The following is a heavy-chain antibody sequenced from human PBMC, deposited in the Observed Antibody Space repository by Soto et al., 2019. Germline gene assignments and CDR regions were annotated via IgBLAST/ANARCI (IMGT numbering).Heavy chain of an antibody. CDR1: GFTFTDYH. J-gene: IGHJ4*02. CDR3: ARSLRATSPLTL. Sequence: LRLSCEASGFTFTDYHMSWRRQAPGKGLEWVALISETGSHTAYAESVKGRFTISRDNARPSVFLQMNSLRSDDTAVYFCARSLRATSPLTLWGQGTPVTVSS. D-gene: IGHD7-27*01. V-gene: IGHV3-11*06. CDR2: ISETGSHT.